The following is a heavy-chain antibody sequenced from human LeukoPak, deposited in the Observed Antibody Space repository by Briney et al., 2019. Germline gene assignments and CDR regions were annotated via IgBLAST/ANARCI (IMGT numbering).Heavy chain of an antibody. CDR3: ARDPPYYYDSSGSYPDY. D-gene: IGHD3-22*01. Sequence: ASVNVSCKASGYTFTSYDINWVRQAPGQGLEWMGWISAYNGNTNYAQKLQGRVTMTTDTSTSTAYMELRSLRSDDTAVYYCARDPPYYYDSSGSYPDYWGQGTLVTVSS. CDR2: ISAYNGNT. J-gene: IGHJ4*02. CDR1: GYTFTSYD. V-gene: IGHV1-18*01.